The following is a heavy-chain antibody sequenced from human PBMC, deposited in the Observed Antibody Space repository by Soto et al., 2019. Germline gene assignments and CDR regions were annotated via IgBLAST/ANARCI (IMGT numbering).Heavy chain of an antibody. Sequence: ASVKVSCKASGYTFTSYDINWVRQATGQGLEWMGWMNPNSGNTGYAQKFQGRVTMTRNTSISTAYMELSSLRSEDTAVYYCARGVVEAAAGTYYYYGMDVWGQGTTVTVPS. CDR3: ARGVVEAAAGTYYYYGMDV. CDR2: MNPNSGNT. D-gene: IGHD6-13*01. J-gene: IGHJ6*02. V-gene: IGHV1-8*01. CDR1: GYTFTSYD.